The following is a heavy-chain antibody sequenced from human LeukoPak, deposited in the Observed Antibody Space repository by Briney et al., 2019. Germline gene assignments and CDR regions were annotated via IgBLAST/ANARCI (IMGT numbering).Heavy chain of an antibody. CDR3: ASNSMVRGGQYYYYGMDV. Sequence: SVKVSCKACGGTFSSYAISGLRQAPGQGLEWMGGTIPIFGTANYAQKFQGRVTITADESTSTAYMELSSLRSEDTAVYYCASNSMVRGGQYYYYGMDVWGKGTTVTVSS. CDR1: GGTFSSYA. CDR2: TIPIFGTA. J-gene: IGHJ6*04. D-gene: IGHD3-10*01. V-gene: IGHV1-69*13.